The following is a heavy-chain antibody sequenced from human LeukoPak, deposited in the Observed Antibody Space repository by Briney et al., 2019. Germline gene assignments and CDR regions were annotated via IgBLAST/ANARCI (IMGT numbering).Heavy chain of an antibody. V-gene: IGHV3-21*01. CDR2: ISSSSSYI. J-gene: IGHJ6*02. Sequence: GGSLRLSCAASGFTFSSYSMNWVRQAPGKGLEWVSSISSSSSYIYYADSVKGRFTISRDNAKNSLYLHMNSLRDEDTAVYYCARLPVGYCSSTSCYTDYYYYGMDVWGQGTTVTVSS. CDR3: ARLPVGYCSSTSCYTDYYYYGMDV. CDR1: GFTFSSYS. D-gene: IGHD2-2*02.